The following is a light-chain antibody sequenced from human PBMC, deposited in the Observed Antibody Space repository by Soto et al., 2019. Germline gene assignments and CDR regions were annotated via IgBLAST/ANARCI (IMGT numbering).Light chain of an antibody. CDR2: GAS. CDR3: QQYVSSVT. V-gene: IGKV3-20*01. Sequence: DIVLTQCPGSLSLSPGERATLSCRASQSVDSSFFAWYQQKPGQAPRLLIYGASKRATGTPDRFSGSGSGTDFTLTITRLEPEDFAVYYCQQYVSSVTFGQGTKVEIK. CDR1: QSVDSSF. J-gene: IGKJ1*01.